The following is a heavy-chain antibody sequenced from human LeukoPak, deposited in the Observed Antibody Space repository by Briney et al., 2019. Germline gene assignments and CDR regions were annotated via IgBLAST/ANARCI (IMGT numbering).Heavy chain of an antibody. D-gene: IGHD3-16*01. J-gene: IGHJ6*02. Sequence: PGGSLRLSCAASGFTFSSYWMTWVRQAPGKGLEWVASIKGDGSTKFYVDSPKGRFTISRDNAKNSLYLQMNSLRGEDTALYYCARWVITPYYGMDVWGQGTTVTVSS. CDR2: IKGDGSTK. CDR1: GFTFSSYW. CDR3: ARWVITPYYGMDV. V-gene: IGHV3-7*05.